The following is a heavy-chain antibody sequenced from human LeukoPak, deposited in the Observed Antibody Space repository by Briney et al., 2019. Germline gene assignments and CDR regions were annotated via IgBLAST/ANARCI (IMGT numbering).Heavy chain of an antibody. D-gene: IGHD1-14*01. Sequence: SETLSLTCSVSGGSLSTYSWSWVRQSPGKGLEWIGYVYSNGNTNYSPSLKSRVTTSIETSRSQFSLTVTSVTAADTAVYYCASGTFDGPLYGTYWYFHFWGRGTLVTVSS. CDR2: VYSNGNT. V-gene: IGHV4-59*01. J-gene: IGHJ2*01. CDR1: GGSLSTYS. CDR3: ASGTFDGPLYGTYWYFHF.